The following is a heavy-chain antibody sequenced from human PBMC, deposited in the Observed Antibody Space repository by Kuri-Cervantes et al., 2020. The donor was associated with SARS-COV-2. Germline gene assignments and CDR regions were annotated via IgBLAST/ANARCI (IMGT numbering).Heavy chain of an antibody. V-gene: IGHV4-61*10. Sequence: GSLRLSCTVSGGSISSGSYYWSWIRQPAGKGLEWIGEINHSGSTNYNPALESRTTMSVDTSKNQFSLKLSSVTAADTAVYYCARDSYYYESSGHHDYWGRGTLVTVSS. CDR3: ARDSYYYESSGHHDY. CDR1: GGSISSGSYY. J-gene: IGHJ4*02. D-gene: IGHD3-22*01. CDR2: INHSGST.